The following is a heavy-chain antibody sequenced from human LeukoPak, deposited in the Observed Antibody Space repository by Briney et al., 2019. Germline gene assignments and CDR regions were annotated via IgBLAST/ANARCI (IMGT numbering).Heavy chain of an antibody. Sequence: SETLSLICTVSGGSISSYYWSWIRQPPGKGLEWLGYINYSGRTNYNPSLKSRVTISVDTSMTQFSLRLTSVTAADTAIYYCARHVFSYGEPFDYWGQGTLITVSS. CDR1: GGSISSYY. CDR2: INYSGRT. V-gene: IGHV4-59*08. CDR3: ARHVFSYGEPFDY. D-gene: IGHD3-16*01. J-gene: IGHJ4*02.